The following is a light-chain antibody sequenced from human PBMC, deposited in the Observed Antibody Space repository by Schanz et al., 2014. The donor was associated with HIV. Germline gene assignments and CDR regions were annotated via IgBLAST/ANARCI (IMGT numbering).Light chain of an antibody. Sequence: EIVLTQSPGTLSLSPGERATLSCRASQSVSSSYLAWYQQKPGQAPRLLIYETSNRATGIPARFSGSGSGTDFTLTISRLEPEDFAVYFCQQYGSFALTFGGGTKVEIK. V-gene: IGKV3-20*01. CDR2: ETS. CDR3: QQYGSFALT. CDR1: QSVSSSY. J-gene: IGKJ4*01.